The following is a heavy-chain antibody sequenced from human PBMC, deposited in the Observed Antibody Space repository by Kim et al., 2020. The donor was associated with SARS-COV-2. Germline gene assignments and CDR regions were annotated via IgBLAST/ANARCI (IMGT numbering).Heavy chain of an antibody. J-gene: IGHJ5*01. Sequence: GGSLRLSCAASGFTFSDYYMSWIRQTPGKGLEWVSYISHDGTSVYYAESMKGRFTISRDNAQNSLYLHLNSLSADDTAFYYCARDLYFRHYSGRGHWFDSWGQGTLVTVSS. CDR2: ISHDGTSV. CDR1: GFTFSDYY. V-gene: IGHV3-11*01. CDR3: ARDLYFRHYSGRGHWFDS. D-gene: IGHD3-10*01.